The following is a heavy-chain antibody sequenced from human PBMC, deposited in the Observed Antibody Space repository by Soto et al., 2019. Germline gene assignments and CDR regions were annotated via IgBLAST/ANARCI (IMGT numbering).Heavy chain of an antibody. CDR2: ISSSGSTI. CDR1: GFTFSSYE. D-gene: IGHD2-15*01. V-gene: IGHV3-48*03. Sequence: GSLRLSCAASGFTFSSYEMNWVRQAPGKGLEWVSYISSSGSTIYYADSVKGRFTISRDNAKNSLYLQMNSLRAEDTAVYYCALYCSGGSCYSSYYYYGMDVWGQGTTVTVSS. CDR3: ALYCSGGSCYSSYYYYGMDV. J-gene: IGHJ6*02.